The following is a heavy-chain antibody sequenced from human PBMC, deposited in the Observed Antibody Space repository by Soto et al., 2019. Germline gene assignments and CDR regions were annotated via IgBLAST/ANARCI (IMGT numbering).Heavy chain of an antibody. Sequence: QVQLQESGPGLVKPSGTLSLTCAVSGGSISSSNWWSWVRQPPGKGLEWIGEIYHSGSTNYNPSLKSPVTISVDKSNNHFSLTLSSVTAADTAVYYSARVSGSYYYGMDVWGQGATVTVSS. CDR2: IYHSGST. D-gene: IGHD3-10*01. CDR3: ARVSGSYYYGMDV. CDR1: GGSISSSNW. J-gene: IGHJ6*02. V-gene: IGHV4-4*02.